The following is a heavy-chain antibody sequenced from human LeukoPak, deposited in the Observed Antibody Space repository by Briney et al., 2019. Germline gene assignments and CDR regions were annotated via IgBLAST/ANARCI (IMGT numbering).Heavy chain of an antibody. V-gene: IGHV3-53*01. D-gene: IGHD3-10*01. CDR3: AREYGSGSYYEEYYSDY. CDR2: IYSGGST. J-gene: IGHJ4*02. CDR1: GFTVSSNY. Sequence: GGSLRLSCAASGFTVSSNYMSWVLQAPGKGLEWVSVIYSGGSTYYADSVKGRFTISRDNSKNTLYLQMNSLRAEDTAVYYRAREYGSGSYYEEYYSDYWGQGTLVTVSS.